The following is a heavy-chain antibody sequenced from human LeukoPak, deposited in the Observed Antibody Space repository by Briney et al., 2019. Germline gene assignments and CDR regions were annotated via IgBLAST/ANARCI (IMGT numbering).Heavy chain of an antibody. D-gene: IGHD6-13*01. CDR1: GYTLTELS. CDR3: ARVLLPAAVAPIDY. J-gene: IGHJ4*02. CDR2: FDPEDGET. Sequence: GASVKVSCKVSGYTLTELSMHWVRQAPGKGLEWMGGFDPEDGETIYAQKFQGRVTMTRDTSISTAYMELSRLRSDDTAVYYCARVLLPAAVAPIDYWGQGTLVTVSS. V-gene: IGHV1-24*01.